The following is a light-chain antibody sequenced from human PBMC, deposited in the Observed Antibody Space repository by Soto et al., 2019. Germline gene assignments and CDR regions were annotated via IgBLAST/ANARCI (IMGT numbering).Light chain of an antibody. CDR3: QQYYSHPVT. J-gene: IGKJ1*01. Sequence: DIQITHSPSTLSASVLNRATITCRASQNIHKWLAWYQQKPGSAPKLLIYDASTLESGVPSRFSGSGSATEFTLTISSLQPDDFATYYCQQYYSHPVTFGQGTKVDI. CDR1: QNIHKW. V-gene: IGKV1-5*01. CDR2: DAS.